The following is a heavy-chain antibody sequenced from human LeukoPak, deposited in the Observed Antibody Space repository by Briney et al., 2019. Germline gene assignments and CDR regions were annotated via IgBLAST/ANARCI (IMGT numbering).Heavy chain of an antibody. V-gene: IGHV4-61*02. CDR2: IYTSGST. CDR3: ARGAAAGDH. D-gene: IGHD6-13*01. CDR1: GGSISSGSYY. Sequence: PSETLSLTCTVSGGSISSGSYYWSWIRQPAGKGLEWIGRIYTSGSTNYNPSLKSRVTISVDTSKNQFSLKLSSVTAADTAVYYCARGAAAGDHWGQGTLVTVSS. J-gene: IGHJ4*02.